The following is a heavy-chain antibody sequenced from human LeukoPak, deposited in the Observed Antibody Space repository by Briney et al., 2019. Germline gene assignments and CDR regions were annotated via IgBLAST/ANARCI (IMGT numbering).Heavy chain of an antibody. CDR2: ISSSSSYI. CDR1: GFTFSSYS. Sequence: PGGSLRLSCAASGFTFSSYSMNWVRQAPGKGLEWVSSISSSSSYIYYADSVKGRFTISRDNAKNSLYLQMNSLRAEDTAVYYCARDIAAAGTGPDYWGQGTLVTVSS. J-gene: IGHJ4*02. CDR3: ARDIAAAGTGPDY. D-gene: IGHD6-13*01. V-gene: IGHV3-21*01.